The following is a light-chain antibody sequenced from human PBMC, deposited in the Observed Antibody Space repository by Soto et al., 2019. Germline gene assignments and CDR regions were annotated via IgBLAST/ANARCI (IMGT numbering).Light chain of an antibody. J-gene: IGLJ3*02. CDR1: SSDVGAYNY. CDR3: SSFTWSSTLQ. Sequence: QSVLTQPASVSGSPGQSITISCTGTSSDVGAYNYVSWFQQHPGKAPKLIIYEVSNRPSGVSNRFSGSKSGNTASLTISGLQAEDGADYYCSSFTWSSTLQFGGGTKVTVL. CDR2: EVS. V-gene: IGLV2-14*01.